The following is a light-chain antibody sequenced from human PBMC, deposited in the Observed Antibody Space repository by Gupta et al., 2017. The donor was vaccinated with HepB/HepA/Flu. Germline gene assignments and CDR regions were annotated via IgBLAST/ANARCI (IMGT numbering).Light chain of an antibody. CDR1: QSVSSY. CDR3: QQRSNWPLFT. Sequence: IVSTPSPASLSSAPGESATLSCRASQSVSSYLAWYQQKPGQAPRLLIYDASNRATGIPARFSGSGSGTDFTLTISSLEPEDFAVYYCQQRSNWPLFTFGPGTKVDIK. J-gene: IGKJ3*01. CDR2: DAS. V-gene: IGKV3-11*01.